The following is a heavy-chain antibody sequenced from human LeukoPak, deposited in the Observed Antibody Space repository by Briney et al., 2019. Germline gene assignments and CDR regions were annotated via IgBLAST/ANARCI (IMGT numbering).Heavy chain of an antibody. J-gene: IGHJ4*02. CDR1: GFTFSSNA. CDR3: AKEGTGIHFDY. Sequence: GRSLRLSCAASGFTFSSNAIYWVRQAPGKGLEWVAEISYDGGNTYYADSVKGRFTISRDNSKNTLYLQMNSLRAEDTAVYYCAKEGTGIHFDYWGQGTLVTVSS. D-gene: IGHD1-1*01. V-gene: IGHV3-30-3*01. CDR2: ISYDGGNT.